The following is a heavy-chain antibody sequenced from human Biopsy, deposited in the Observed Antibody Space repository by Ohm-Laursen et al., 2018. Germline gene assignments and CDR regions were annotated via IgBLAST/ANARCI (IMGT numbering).Heavy chain of an antibody. Sequence: ASVKVSCKASGYTFTTYYIHWARQATGQGLEWMGWISPYNDKTSYPPKLQDRVTMTADTSTNTAHMELRSLRSDDTAVYYCARVFCTSTTCYGLLDDWGQGTVVTVSS. V-gene: IGHV1-18*04. CDR1: GYTFTTYY. CDR2: ISPYNDKT. CDR3: ARVFCTSTTCYGLLDD. D-gene: IGHD2/OR15-2a*01. J-gene: IGHJ4*02.